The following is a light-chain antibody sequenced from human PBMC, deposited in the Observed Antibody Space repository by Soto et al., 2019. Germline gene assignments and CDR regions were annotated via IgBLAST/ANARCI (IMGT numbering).Light chain of an antibody. CDR2: RDT. CDR3: QSADSRGSWV. J-gene: IGLJ3*02. V-gene: IGLV3-25*02. CDR1: ELAKQH. Sequence: SYELTQPSSVSVSPGQTARITCSGDELAKQHAHWYQQKPGQAPVRLIYRDTERPSGIPERFSGTSSGTTVTLTISGAQAEDEADYYCQSADSRGSWVFGGGTKLTVL.